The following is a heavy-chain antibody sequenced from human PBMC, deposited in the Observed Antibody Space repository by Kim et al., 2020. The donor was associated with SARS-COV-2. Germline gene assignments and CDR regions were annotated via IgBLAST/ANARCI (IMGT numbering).Heavy chain of an antibody. CDR2: IRSKANSYAT. V-gene: IGHV3-73*01. CDR1: GFTFSGSA. CDR3: TRHIREQYYYGSGDPYYYYGMDV. Sequence: GGSLRLSCAASGFTFSGSAMHWVRQASGKGLEWVGRIRSKANSYATAYAASVKGRFTISRDDSKNTAYLQMNSLKTEDTAVYYCTRHIREQYYYGSGDPYYYYGMDVWGQGTTVTVSS. J-gene: IGHJ6*02. D-gene: IGHD3-10*01.